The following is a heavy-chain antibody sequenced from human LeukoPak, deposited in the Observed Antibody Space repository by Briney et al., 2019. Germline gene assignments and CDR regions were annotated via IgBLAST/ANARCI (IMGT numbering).Heavy chain of an antibody. D-gene: IGHD3-22*01. CDR2: INWNGGST. Sequence: GGSLRLSCAASGFTFDDYGMSWVRQAPGKGLEWVSGINWNGGSTGYADSVKGRFTISRDNAKNSLYLQMNSLRAEDTALYYCAREAYDCSGYSSPFDYWGQGTLVTVSS. CDR3: AREAYDCSGYSSPFDY. CDR1: GFTFDDYG. J-gene: IGHJ4*02. V-gene: IGHV3-20*04.